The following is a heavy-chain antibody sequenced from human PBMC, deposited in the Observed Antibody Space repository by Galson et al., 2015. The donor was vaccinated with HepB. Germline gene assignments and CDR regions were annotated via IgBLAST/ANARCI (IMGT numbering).Heavy chain of an antibody. Sequence: SLRLSCAVSGFSISSYAMSWVRQAPGKGLEWVSAFSGSAARTYYADSVKGRFTISRDSYKNTLYSQMNSLRAEDTAVYYCASPKHSSSWYVFSASGGTPTYYFDYWGQGTVVTVSS. CDR3: ASPKHSSSWYVFSASGGTPTYYFDY. J-gene: IGHJ4*02. D-gene: IGHD6-13*01. CDR1: GFSISSYA. CDR2: FSGSAART. V-gene: IGHV3-23*01.